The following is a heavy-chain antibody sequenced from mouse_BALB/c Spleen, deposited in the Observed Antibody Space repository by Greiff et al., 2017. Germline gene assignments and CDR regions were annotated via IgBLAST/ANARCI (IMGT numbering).Heavy chain of an antibody. J-gene: IGHJ3*01. CDR1: GYTFTDYA. CDR3: ARVGGYDEAWFAY. Sequence: VQLQESGAELVRPGVSVKISCKGSGYTFTDYAMHWVKQSHAKSLEWIGVISTYYGDASYNQKFKGKATMTVDKSSSTAYMELARLTSEDSAIYYCARVGGYDEAWFAYWGQGTLVTVSA. V-gene: IGHV1S137*01. CDR2: ISTYYGDA. D-gene: IGHD2-14*01.